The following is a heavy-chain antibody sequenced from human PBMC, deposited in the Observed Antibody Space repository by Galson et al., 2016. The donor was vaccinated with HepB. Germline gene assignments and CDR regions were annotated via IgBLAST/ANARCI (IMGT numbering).Heavy chain of an antibody. CDR2: IKSDGSDE. CDR1: GFTFTTYW. J-gene: IGHJ1*01. D-gene: IGHD6-13*01. Sequence: SLRLSCAASGFTFTTYWMTWVRQAPGKGLEWVANIKSDGSDEASVGSVKGRFAISRDNAKNTLYLQMNKLRVEDTAVYYCARDGELSSSWLTFWLYPRGQGTLVTVSS. V-gene: IGHV3-7*01. CDR3: ARDGELSSSWLTFWLYP.